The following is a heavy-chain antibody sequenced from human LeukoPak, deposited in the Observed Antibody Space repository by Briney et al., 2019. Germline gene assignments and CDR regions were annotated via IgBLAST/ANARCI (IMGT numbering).Heavy chain of an antibody. CDR1: GGSFSGYY. V-gene: IGHV4-34*01. Sequence: SETLSLTCAVYGGSFSGYYWSWIRQPPGKGLEWIGEINHSGSTNYNPSLKSRVTISVDTSKSQFSLKLSSVTAADTAVYYCARGRLNDFWSGYCFDYWGQGTLVTVSS. CDR2: INHSGST. D-gene: IGHD3-3*01. CDR3: ARGRLNDFWSGYCFDY. J-gene: IGHJ4*02.